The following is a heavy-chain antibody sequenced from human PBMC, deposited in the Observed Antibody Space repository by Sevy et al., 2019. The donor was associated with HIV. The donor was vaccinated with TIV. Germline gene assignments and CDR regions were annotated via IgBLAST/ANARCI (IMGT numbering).Heavy chain of an antibody. Sequence: ASVKVSCKASGYTFTSYGISWVRQAPGQGLEWMGWISAYNGNTNYAQKLQGRVTMTTDTSTSKAYMELRSLRSDDTAVYYCAGCAGCIWGDRPNWYYYYGMDVWGQGTTVTVSS. CDR3: AGCAGCIWGDRPNWYYYYGMDV. D-gene: IGHD3-16*01. CDR1: GYTFTSYG. CDR2: ISAYNGNT. J-gene: IGHJ6*02. V-gene: IGHV1-18*01.